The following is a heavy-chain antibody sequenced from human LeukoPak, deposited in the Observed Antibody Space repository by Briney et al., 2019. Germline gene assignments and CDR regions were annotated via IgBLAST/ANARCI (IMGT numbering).Heavy chain of an antibody. CDR3: AKGYCSGGSCYSRFDC. CDR2: ISGSGGST. Sequence: PGGSLRLSCAASGFTLSSYAMSWVRQAPGKGLEWVSAISGSGGSTYYADSVKGRFTISRDNSKNTLYLQMNSLRAEDTAVYYCAKGYCSGGSCYSRFDCWGQGTLVTVSS. V-gene: IGHV3-23*01. D-gene: IGHD2-15*01. J-gene: IGHJ4*02. CDR1: GFTLSSYA.